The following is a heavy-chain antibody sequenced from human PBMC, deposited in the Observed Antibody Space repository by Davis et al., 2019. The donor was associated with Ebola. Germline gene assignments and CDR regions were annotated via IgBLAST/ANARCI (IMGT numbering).Heavy chain of an antibody. CDR3: ASGLDY. Sequence: PGGSLRLSCAASGFTFSSYGMHWVRQAPGKGLEWVAVISYDGSNKYYADSVKGRFTISRDNSKNTLYLQMDGLRVDDTAIYYCASGLDYWGQGSLVTVSS. V-gene: IGHV3-30*03. CDR2: ISYDGSNK. CDR1: GFTFSSYG. J-gene: IGHJ4*02.